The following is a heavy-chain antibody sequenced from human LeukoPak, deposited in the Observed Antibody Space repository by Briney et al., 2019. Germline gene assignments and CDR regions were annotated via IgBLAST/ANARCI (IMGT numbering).Heavy chain of an antibody. CDR1: GFTFSRYA. V-gene: IGHV3-23*01. J-gene: IGHJ4*02. Sequence: PGGSLRLSCAASGFTFSRYAMSWVRQAPGKGLEWVSGISGSGGSTYYADSVKGRFTISRDDSKNTLYLQVNSLRAEDTAVYYCAKDRRLRVTQWDAFDYWGQGTLVTVSS. CDR2: ISGSGGST. D-gene: IGHD1-26*01. CDR3: AKDRRLRVTQWDAFDY.